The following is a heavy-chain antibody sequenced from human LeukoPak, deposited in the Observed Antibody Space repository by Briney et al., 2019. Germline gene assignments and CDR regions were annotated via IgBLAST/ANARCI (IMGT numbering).Heavy chain of an antibody. CDR1: GYTLTELS. CDR3: ATNYYDSRVRYYYYYMDV. J-gene: IGHJ6*03. V-gene: IGHV1-24*01. Sequence: ASVKVSCKVSGYTLTELSMHWVRQAPGKGLEWMGGFDPEDGETIYAQKFQGRVTMTEDTPTDTAYMELSSLRSEDTAVYYCATNYYDSRVRYYYYYMDVWGKGTTVTISS. CDR2: FDPEDGET. D-gene: IGHD3-22*01.